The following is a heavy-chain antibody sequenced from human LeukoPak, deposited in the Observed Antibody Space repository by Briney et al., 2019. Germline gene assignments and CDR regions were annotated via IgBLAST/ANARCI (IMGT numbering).Heavy chain of an antibody. CDR1: GVSISSYS. V-gene: IGHV4-30-2*01. CDR3: ARVLVRGAYNWFDP. CDR2: IYHSGSP. J-gene: IGHJ5*02. Sequence: PSETLSLTCTVSGVSISSYSWSWIRQPPGKGLEWIGYIYHSGSPYYNPSLKSRVTISVDRSKNQFSLKLSSVTAADTAVYYCARVLVRGAYNWFDPWGQGTLVTVSS. D-gene: IGHD3-10*02.